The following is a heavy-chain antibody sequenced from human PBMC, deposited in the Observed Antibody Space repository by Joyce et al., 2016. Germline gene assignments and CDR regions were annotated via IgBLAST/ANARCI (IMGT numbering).Heavy chain of an antibody. CDR3: VTGRAKVWEALFD. V-gene: IGHV4-4*02. CDR2: ILHSGRT. D-gene: IGHD1-26*01. CDR1: GGSIRCSTW. Sequence: QMQLQESGPGLVKSSGTLSLTCTVSGGSIRCSTWFWSWVRQPPGKGLEWIGEILHSGRTSYNPSLKSRVTISIDKSKNHFSLNLTSVTAADTAVYYCVTGRAKVWEALFDWGQGILVAVSS. J-gene: IGHJ4*02.